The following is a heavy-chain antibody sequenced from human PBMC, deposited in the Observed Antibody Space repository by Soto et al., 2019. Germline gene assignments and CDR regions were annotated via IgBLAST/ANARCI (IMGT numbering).Heavy chain of an antibody. CDR3: ARSSGGNYGIIIEGSNWFAP. D-gene: IGHD3-16*01. V-gene: IGHV1-18*04. J-gene: IGHJ5*02. Sequence: ASVKVSCKASGYTFTSYGISWVRQAPGQGLEWMGWISAYNGNTNYAQRFQGRVTMTRDTPTSTVYMQLTSLRSEDTAVYYCARSSGGNYGIIIEGSNWFAPWGQGTLVTVSS. CDR1: GYTFTSYG. CDR2: ISAYNGNT.